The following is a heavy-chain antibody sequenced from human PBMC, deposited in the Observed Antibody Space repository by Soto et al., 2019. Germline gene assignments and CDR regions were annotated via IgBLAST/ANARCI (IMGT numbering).Heavy chain of an antibody. CDR1: GFTFNNFA. CDR2: INGNGGAT. V-gene: IGHV3-64D*08. J-gene: IGHJ4*02. Sequence: GGSLRLSCSPSGFTFNNFAMHWLRQAPGKGLEYVSSINGNGGATHYADSAKGRFTISRDNSKNILFLRMSSLRPEDTALYYCVKDYGRNWNYVFDFWGQGTLVTVSS. D-gene: IGHD1-7*01. CDR3: VKDYGRNWNYVFDF.